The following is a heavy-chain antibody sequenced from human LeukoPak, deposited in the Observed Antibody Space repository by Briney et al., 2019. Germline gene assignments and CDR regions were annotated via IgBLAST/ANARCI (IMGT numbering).Heavy chain of an antibody. Sequence: QSGGSLRLSCAASGFTVSSNYMSWVRQAPGKGLEWVSVVYSGGSTYYADSVKGRFTITRDNFKNTLYLQMNSLRLEDMAVYYCAKPSGSGVDYWGRGTRVTVSS. V-gene: IGHV3-53*05. D-gene: IGHD1-26*01. CDR2: VYSGGST. CDR1: GFTVSSNY. CDR3: AKPSGSGVDY. J-gene: IGHJ4*02.